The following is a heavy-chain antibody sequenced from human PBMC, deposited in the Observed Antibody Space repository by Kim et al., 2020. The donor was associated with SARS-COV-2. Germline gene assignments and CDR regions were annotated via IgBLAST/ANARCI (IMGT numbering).Heavy chain of an antibody. D-gene: IGHD1-26*01. Sequence: GGSLRLSCAASGFTFSSYWMSWVRQAPGKGLEWVANIKQDGSEKYYVDSVKGRFTISRDNAKNSLYLQMNSLRAEDTAVYYCAREGGIVGATVDWFDPWGQGTLVTVSS. CDR3: AREGGIVGATVDWFDP. V-gene: IGHV3-7*01. CDR1: GFTFSSYW. J-gene: IGHJ5*02. CDR2: IKQDGSEK.